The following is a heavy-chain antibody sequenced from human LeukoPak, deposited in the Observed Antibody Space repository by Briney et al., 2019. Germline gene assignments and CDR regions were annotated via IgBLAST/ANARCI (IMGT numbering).Heavy chain of an antibody. Sequence: SVKVSCKASAYSFTSYSLSWVRQAPGQGLEWMGRIIPILGIANYAQKFQGRVTITADKSTSTAYMELSSLRSEDTAVYYCARGVGDVWGQGTTVTVSS. V-gene: IGHV1-69*02. CDR2: IIPILGIA. D-gene: IGHD2-15*01. CDR1: AYSFTSYS. J-gene: IGHJ6*02. CDR3: ARGVGDV.